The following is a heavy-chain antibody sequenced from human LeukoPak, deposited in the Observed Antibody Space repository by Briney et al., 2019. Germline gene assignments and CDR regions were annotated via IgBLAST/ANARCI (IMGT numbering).Heavy chain of an antibody. CDR2: IIPILGIA. J-gene: IGHJ4*02. Sequence: ASVKVSCKASGGTFSSYAISWVRQAPGQGLEWMGRIIPILGIANYAQKFQGRVTITVDKSTSTAYMELSSLKSDDTAVYYCARDGNRDDSSGYQEVDYWGQGTLVTVSS. CDR1: GGTFSSYA. D-gene: IGHD3-22*01. V-gene: IGHV1-69*04. CDR3: ARDGNRDDSSGYQEVDY.